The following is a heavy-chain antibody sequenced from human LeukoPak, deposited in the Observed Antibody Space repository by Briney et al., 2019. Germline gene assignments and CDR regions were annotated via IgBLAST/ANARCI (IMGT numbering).Heavy chain of an antibody. CDR1: GGTFSSYA. J-gene: IGHJ4*02. Sequence: ASVKVSCKASGGTFSSYAISWVRQAPGQGLEWMGGIIPIFGTANYAQKFQGRVTITTDESTSTAYMELSSLRSEDTAVYYCARVGVVSPGGYCSSTSCSPYFDYWGQGTLVTVSS. D-gene: IGHD2-2*01. CDR2: IIPIFGTA. V-gene: IGHV1-69*05. CDR3: ARVGVVSPGGYCSSTSCSPYFDY.